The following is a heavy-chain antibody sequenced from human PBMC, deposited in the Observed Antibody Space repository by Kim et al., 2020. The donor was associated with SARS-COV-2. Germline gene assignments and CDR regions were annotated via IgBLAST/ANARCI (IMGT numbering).Heavy chain of an antibody. CDR1: GFTFSSYA. Sequence: GGSLRLSCAASGFTFSSYAMHWVRQAPGKGLEWVAVISYDGSNKYYADSVKGRFTISRDNSKNTLYLQMNSLRAEDTAVYYCLWITMVRGVIIGMDVWGQGTTVTVSS. CDR3: LWITMVRGVIIGMDV. D-gene: IGHD3-10*01. CDR2: ISYDGSNK. V-gene: IGHV3-30-3*01. J-gene: IGHJ6*02.